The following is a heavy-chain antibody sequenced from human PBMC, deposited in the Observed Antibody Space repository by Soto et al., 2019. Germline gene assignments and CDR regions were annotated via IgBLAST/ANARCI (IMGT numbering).Heavy chain of an antibody. CDR1: GFNFRDYA. J-gene: IGHJ6*02. Sequence: SLRLSCICSGFNFRDYAMSWSRQAPGKGLEWVGVIRSKAYGETADYAASVKGRFTIYRDDSKSTAYLQMSSLQTEDTGVYYCTKYTYTSRYSYFGMDVWGHGTTVTVSS. CDR3: TKYTYTSRYSYFGMDV. V-gene: IGHV3-49*03. D-gene: IGHD2-15*01. CDR2: IRSKAYGETA.